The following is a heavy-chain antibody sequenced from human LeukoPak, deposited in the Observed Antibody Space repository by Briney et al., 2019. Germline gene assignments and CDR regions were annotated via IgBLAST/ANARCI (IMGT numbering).Heavy chain of an antibody. CDR1: GFTFDDYG. CDR3: ARMVFHYFDY. D-gene: IGHD2-8*01. Sequence: GGSLRLSCAASGFTFDDYGMRWVRQAPGKGLEWVSGINWNGSSTGYADSVKGRFTISRDNAKNSLYLQMNSLRAEDTALYYCARMVFHYFDYWGQGTLVTASS. V-gene: IGHV3-20*04. J-gene: IGHJ4*02. CDR2: INWNGSST.